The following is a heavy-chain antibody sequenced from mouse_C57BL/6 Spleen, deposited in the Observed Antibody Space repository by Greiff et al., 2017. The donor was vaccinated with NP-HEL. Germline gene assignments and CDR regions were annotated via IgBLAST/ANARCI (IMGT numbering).Heavy chain of an antibody. CDR2: IYPGSGST. CDR1: GYTFTSYW. V-gene: IGHV1-55*01. CDR3: ASRYGSSYVTDY. Sequence: QVHVKQSGAELVKPGASVKMSCKASGYTFTSYWITWVKQRPGQGLEWIGDIYPGSGSTNYNEKFKSKATLTVDTSSSTAYMQLSSLTSEDSAVYYCASRYGSSYVTDYWGQGTTLTVSS. D-gene: IGHD1-1*01. J-gene: IGHJ2*01.